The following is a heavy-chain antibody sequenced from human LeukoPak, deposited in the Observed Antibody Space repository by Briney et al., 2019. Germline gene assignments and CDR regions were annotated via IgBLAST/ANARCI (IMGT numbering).Heavy chain of an antibody. CDR2: ISGSGGST. J-gene: IGHJ5*02. D-gene: IGHD5-18*01. Sequence: GGSLRLSCAASGFTFSSYAMSWVRQAPGKGLEWVSAISGSGGSTYYADSVKGRFTISRDNSKNTLYLQMNSLRAEDTAAYYCAKVRDGYSYGPNWFDPWGQGTLVTVSS. V-gene: IGHV3-23*01. CDR1: GFTFSSYA. CDR3: AKVRDGYSYGPNWFDP.